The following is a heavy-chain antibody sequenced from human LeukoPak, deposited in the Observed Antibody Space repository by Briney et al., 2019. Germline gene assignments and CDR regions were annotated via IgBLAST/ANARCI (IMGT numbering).Heavy chain of an antibody. Sequence: SETLSLTCTVSGGSISSHYWSWIRQPPGKGLEWIGYIYTSGSTNYNPSLKSRVTISVDTSKNQFSLKLGSVTAADTAVYYCARHYPPYYYYYYMDVWGKGTTVTVSS. D-gene: IGHD3-10*01. V-gene: IGHV4-4*09. CDR2: IYTSGST. J-gene: IGHJ6*03. CDR1: GGSISSHY. CDR3: ARHYPPYYYYYYMDV.